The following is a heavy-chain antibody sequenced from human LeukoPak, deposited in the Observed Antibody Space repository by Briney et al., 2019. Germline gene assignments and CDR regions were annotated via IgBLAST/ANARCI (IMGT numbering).Heavy chain of an antibody. Sequence: GGSLRLSCAAPGFIFRNYAMSWVRQGPARGLEWVSSLRGDGETFYADSVKGRFTLSRDDSRNTVYLQLNNLRVEDTAIYYCAKASWVSNVDAVLWGRGTLVTVSS. V-gene: IGHV3-23*01. D-gene: IGHD2-8*01. J-gene: IGHJ4*02. CDR2: LRGDGET. CDR3: AKASWVSNVDAVL. CDR1: GFIFRNYA.